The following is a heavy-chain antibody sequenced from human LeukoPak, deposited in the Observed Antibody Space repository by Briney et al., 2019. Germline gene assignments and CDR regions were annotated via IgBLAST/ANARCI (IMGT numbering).Heavy chain of an antibody. V-gene: IGHV5-51*01. CDR1: GYSFTSYW. Sequence: GESLKISCKGSGYSFTSYWIGWVRQMPGKGLEWMGTIYPGDSDTRYSPSFQGQVTISADKSISTAYLQWSSLKASDTAMYYCARSSRLHCSSTSCSATSAFDIWGQGTMVTVSS. CDR2: IYPGDSDT. J-gene: IGHJ3*02. D-gene: IGHD2-2*01. CDR3: ARSSRLHCSSTSCSATSAFDI.